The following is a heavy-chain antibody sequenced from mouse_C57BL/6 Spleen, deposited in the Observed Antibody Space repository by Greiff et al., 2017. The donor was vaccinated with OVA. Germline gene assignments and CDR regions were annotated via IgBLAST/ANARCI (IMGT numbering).Heavy chain of an antibody. CDR2: IYPGDGDT. CDR3: AYYYGSSYWYFDV. CDR1: GYAFSSSW. V-gene: IGHV1-82*01. D-gene: IGHD1-1*01. J-gene: IGHJ1*03. Sequence: QVQLKESGPELVKPGASVKISCKAPGYAFSSSWMNWVKQRPGKGLEWIGRIYPGDGDTNYNGKFKGKATLTADKSSSTAYMQLSSLTSEDSAVYFCAYYYGSSYWYFDVWGTGTTVTVSS.